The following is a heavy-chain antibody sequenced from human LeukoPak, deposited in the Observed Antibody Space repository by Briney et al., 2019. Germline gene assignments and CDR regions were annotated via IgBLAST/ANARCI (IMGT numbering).Heavy chain of an antibody. Sequence: GGSLRLSCAAPGFTSTDYYTSWIRPAPGKGLEWVSYISSSSSYTNYADSVKGRFTISRDNAKNSLYLQMNSLRAEDTAVYYCARDQNWFDPWGQGTLVTVSS. V-gene: IGHV3-11*05. CDR2: ISSSSSYT. CDR1: GFTSTDYY. J-gene: IGHJ5*02. CDR3: ARDQNWFDP.